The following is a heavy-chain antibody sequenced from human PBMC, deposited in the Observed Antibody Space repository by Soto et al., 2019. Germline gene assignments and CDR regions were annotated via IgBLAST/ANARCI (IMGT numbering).Heavy chain of an antibody. D-gene: IGHD6-19*01. CDR2: ISWNSGSI. CDR3: AKGHSSGWSGGTEWDAFDI. Sequence: EVQLVESGGGLVQPGRSLRLSCAASGFTFDDYAMHWVRQAPGKGLEWVSGISWNSGSIGYADSVKGRFTISRDNAKNSLYLQMTSLRAEDTALYYCAKGHSSGWSGGTEWDAFDIWGQGTMVTVSS. J-gene: IGHJ3*02. V-gene: IGHV3-9*01. CDR1: GFTFDDYA.